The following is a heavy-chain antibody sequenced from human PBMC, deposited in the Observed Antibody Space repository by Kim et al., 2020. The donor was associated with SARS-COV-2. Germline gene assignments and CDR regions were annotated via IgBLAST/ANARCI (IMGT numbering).Heavy chain of an antibody. Sequence: ASVKVSCKVSGYTLTELSMNWVRQAPGQGLEWMGGFDPEDGETIYAQKFQGRVTMTEDTSTDTAYMELSSLRSEDTAVYYCATYPYYGSGGYYGYWGQGTLVTVSS. V-gene: IGHV1-24*01. CDR3: ATYPYYGSGGYYGY. CDR1: GYTLTELS. J-gene: IGHJ4*02. D-gene: IGHD3-10*01. CDR2: FDPEDGET.